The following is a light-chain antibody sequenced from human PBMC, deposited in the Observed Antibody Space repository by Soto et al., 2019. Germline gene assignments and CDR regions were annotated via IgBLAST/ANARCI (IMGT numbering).Light chain of an antibody. CDR2: GAS. V-gene: IGKV3-15*01. Sequence: EIVTTQSPATLSVSPRERATLSCRASENIRTDLAWYQQKPGQAPRLLFSGASTRATGVPLRFTGGGSGTEFTLAISNLQSEDFAVYYCQQYKSWPYTFGQGTRLEI. CDR3: QQYKSWPYT. CDR1: ENIRTD. J-gene: IGKJ2*01.